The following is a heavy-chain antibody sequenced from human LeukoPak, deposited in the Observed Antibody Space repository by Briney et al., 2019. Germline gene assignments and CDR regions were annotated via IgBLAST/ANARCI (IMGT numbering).Heavy chain of an antibody. CDR2: IYHSGST. Sequence: SETLSLTCTVSGGSISSGGYYWSWIRQPPGKGLEWIGYIYHSGSTYYNPSLKSRVTISVDRSKNQFSLKLSSVTAADTAVYYCATRSSWYSGGFVDYWGQGTLVTVSS. J-gene: IGHJ4*02. V-gene: IGHV4-30-2*01. CDR1: GGSISSGGYY. D-gene: IGHD6-13*01. CDR3: ATRSSWYSGGFVDY.